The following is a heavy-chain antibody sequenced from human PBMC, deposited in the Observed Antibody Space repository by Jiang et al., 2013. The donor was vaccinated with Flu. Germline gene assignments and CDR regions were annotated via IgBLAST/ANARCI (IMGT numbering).Heavy chain of an antibody. V-gene: IGHV1-3*01. J-gene: IGHJ4*02. CDR3: ARWQDSITMIDGFDY. CDR2: INAGNGNT. CDR1: TFTSYA. Sequence: TFTSYAMHWVRQAPGQRLEWMGWINAGNGNTKYSQKFQGRVTITRDTSASTAYMELSSLRSEDTAVYYCARWQDSITMIDGFDYWGQGTLVTVSS. D-gene: IGHD3-22*01.